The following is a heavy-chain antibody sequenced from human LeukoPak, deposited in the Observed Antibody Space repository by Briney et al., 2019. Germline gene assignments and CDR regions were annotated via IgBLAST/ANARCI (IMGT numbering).Heavy chain of an antibody. CDR3: ASSSGGPLYYDSSGYHDAFDI. CDR1: GFTFSSYS. CDR2: ISSSSSYI. D-gene: IGHD3-22*01. J-gene: IGHJ3*02. V-gene: IGHV3-21*01. Sequence: GGFLRLSCAASGFTFSSYSMNWVRQAPGKGLEGVSSISSSSSYIYYADSVKGRFTISRDNAKNSLYLQMNSLRAEDTAVYYCASSSGGPLYYDSSGYHDAFDIWGQGTMVTVSS.